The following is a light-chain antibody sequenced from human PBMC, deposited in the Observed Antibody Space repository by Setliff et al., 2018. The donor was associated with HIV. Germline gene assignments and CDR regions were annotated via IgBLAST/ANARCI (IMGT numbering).Light chain of an antibody. J-gene: IGLJ1*01. CDR2: DVS. V-gene: IGLV2-14*03. Sequence: QSALTQPASVSGSPGQSITISCTGTSSHVGGYNYVSWYQQHPGKAPKLRIYDVSNRPSGVSNRFSGSKSGNTASLTISGLQAEDEADYYCSSYTSTSTLFVFGTGTKVTVL. CDR3: SSYTSTSTLFV. CDR1: SSHVGGYNY.